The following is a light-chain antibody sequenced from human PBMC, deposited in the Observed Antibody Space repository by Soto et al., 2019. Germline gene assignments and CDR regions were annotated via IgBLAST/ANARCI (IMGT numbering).Light chain of an antibody. CDR1: TSNIAGNT. V-gene: IGLV1-44*01. Sequence: QSVLTQPPSLSGTPGQRVTISCSGSTSNIAGNTVHWYQHLPETAPKLLIYIDDQRPSGVPDRFSGSKSGTSASLAISGLQSEYEADYYCATWDDSLNAAVFGGGTQLTVL. CDR2: IDD. J-gene: IGLJ7*01. CDR3: ATWDDSLNAAV.